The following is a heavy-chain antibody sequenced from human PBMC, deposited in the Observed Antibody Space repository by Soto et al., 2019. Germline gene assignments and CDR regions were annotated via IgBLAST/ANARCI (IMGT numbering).Heavy chain of an antibody. CDR2: IYPSGTS. CDR3: ARGHYFGSGSTD. V-gene: IGHV4-30-2*06. CDR1: GDSISGGGFS. Sequence: PSETLSLTCAVSGDSISGGGFSWNWIRQSPGKGLEWIGYIYPSGTSYYNPSLKSRVTISVDKSQNQSSLRLSSMTAADTAVYYCARGHYFGSGSTDWGHGTLVTVSS. D-gene: IGHD3-10*01. J-gene: IGHJ4*01.